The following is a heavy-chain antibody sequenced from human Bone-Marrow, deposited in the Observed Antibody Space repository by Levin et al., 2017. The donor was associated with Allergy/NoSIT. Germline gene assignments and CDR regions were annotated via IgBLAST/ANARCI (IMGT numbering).Heavy chain of an antibody. CDR1: GFTFNKFG. V-gene: IGHV3-21*01. J-gene: IGHJ6*02. D-gene: IGHD4-17*01. CDR2: ISSSSSHV. Sequence: GGSLRLSCAASGFTFNKFGMNWVRQAPGKGLEWVSSISSSSSHVYYADSVKGRFTISRDNAKNSLYLQMNSLRVEDTAVYYCARDRTYGILTNYGMDVWGQGTTVTVSS. CDR3: ARDRTYGILTNYGMDV.